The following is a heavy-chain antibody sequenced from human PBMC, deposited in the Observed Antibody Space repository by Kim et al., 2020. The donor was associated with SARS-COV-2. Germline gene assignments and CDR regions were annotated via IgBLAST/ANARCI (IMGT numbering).Heavy chain of an antibody. CDR1: GGSFSGYY. D-gene: IGHD1-20*01. CDR3: AREIKYNWNNGNWFDP. J-gene: IGHJ5*02. V-gene: IGHV4-34*01. Sequence: SETLSLTCAVYGGSFSGYYWSWIRQPPGKGLEWIGEINHSGSTNYNPSLKSRVTISVDTSKNQFSLKLSSVTAADTAVYYCAREIKYNWNNGNWFDPWGQGTLVTVSS. CDR2: INHSGST.